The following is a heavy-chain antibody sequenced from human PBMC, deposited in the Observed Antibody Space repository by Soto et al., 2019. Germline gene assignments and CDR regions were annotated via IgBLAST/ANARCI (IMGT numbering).Heavy chain of an antibody. J-gene: IGHJ6*02. Sequence: SETLSLTCTVSCGAIVTGSYYWGWIRQPPGKGLEWLGHIYYSGNTYYPPSLKSRVTVSVDTSKNQFSLRLSSVTAADTAVYYCARLPQEYNYYGMDVWGQGTTVTVSS. V-gene: IGHV4-39*01. CDR2: IYYSGNT. CDR3: ARLPQEYNYYGMDV. D-gene: IGHD1-1*01. CDR1: CGAIVTGSYY.